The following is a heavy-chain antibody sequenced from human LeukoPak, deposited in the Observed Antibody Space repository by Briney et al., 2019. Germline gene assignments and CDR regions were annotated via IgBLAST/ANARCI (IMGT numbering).Heavy chain of an antibody. CDR3: ARDLAVLGVVFTSYMDV. J-gene: IGHJ6*03. CDR1: GYSFITHG. Sequence: ASVTVSCMESGYSFITHGIRWVRQAPGKGVEWVGWISTYRGNAHYAQRLQDRVTLSKDTATTTAYLEVRKVRGDETGVYYGARDLAVLGVVFTSYMDVWGRGTPVIVSS. CDR2: ISTYRGNA. V-gene: IGHV1-18*01. D-gene: IGHD3-3*01.